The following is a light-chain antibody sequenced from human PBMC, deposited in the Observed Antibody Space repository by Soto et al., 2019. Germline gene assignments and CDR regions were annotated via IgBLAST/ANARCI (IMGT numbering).Light chain of an antibody. CDR1: QSVRSN. CDR2: GAS. Sequence: EIVMTQSPASLSVSPGERATLSCRASQSVRSNFAWYQQKPGQAPRLLIYGASTRAAGVPTRFSGSGSGTECTLTISSLQSEDFAVYYCQQYDEWPTFGQGTKVEIK. J-gene: IGKJ1*01. CDR3: QQYDEWPT. V-gene: IGKV3-15*01.